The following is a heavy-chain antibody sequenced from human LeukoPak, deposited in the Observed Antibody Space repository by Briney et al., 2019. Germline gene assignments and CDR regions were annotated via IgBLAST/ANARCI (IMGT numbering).Heavy chain of an antibody. J-gene: IGHJ4*02. CDR2: IYYSGST. CDR3: ARAKGSTLTGFDY. CDR1: GGSISSSSYY. Sequence: SETLSLTCTVSGGSISSSSYYWGWIRQPPGKGLEWIGSIYYSGSTYYNPSLKSRVTISVDTSKNQFSLKLSSVTAADTAVYYCARAKGSTLTGFDYWGQGTLVTVSS. V-gene: IGHV4-39*07.